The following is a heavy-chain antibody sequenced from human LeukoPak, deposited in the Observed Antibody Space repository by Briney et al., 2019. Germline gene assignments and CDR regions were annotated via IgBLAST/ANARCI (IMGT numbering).Heavy chain of an antibody. J-gene: IGHJ4*02. CDR2: ISGSGGTT. CDR1: GFNFRNYA. V-gene: IGHV3-23*01. CDR3: AKDSPVLTY. Sequence: PGGSLRLSCEASGFNFRNYAMNWVRQAPGKGLEWVSGISGSGGTTYYADSVKGRFTISRDNSKNTLYLQMNSLRAEDTAVYYCAKDSPVLTYWGQGTLVTVSS.